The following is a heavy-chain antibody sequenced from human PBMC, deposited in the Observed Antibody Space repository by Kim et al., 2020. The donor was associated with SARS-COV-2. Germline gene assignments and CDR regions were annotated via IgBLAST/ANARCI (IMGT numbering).Heavy chain of an antibody. D-gene: IGHD3-22*01. V-gene: IGHV3-21*01. Sequence: GGSLRLSCAASGFTFSSYSMNWVRQAPGKGLEWVSSISSSSSYIYYADSVKGRFTISRDNAKNSLYLQMNSLRAEDTAVYYCARDLGGTNSRVPYYYGMDVWGQGTTVTVSS. CDR1: GFTFSSYS. J-gene: IGHJ6*02. CDR3: ARDLGGTNSRVPYYYGMDV. CDR2: ISSSSSYI.